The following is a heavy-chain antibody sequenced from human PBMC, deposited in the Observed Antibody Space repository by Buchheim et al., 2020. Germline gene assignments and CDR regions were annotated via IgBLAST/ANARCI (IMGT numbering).Heavy chain of an antibody. J-gene: IGHJ4*02. CDR1: GFTFSGCS. V-gene: IGHV3-23*01. D-gene: IGHD3-16*01. CDR2: TSGISGAT. CDR3: VRKGITFPLDY. Sequence: EVQLLESGGHLVQPGGSLRLSCAASGFTFSGCSMSWVRQAPGKGLEWVSTSGISGATYYAESVVGRFTISRDDSKNTLFLQMNSLRAEDTAVYYCVRKGITFPLDYWGQGTL.